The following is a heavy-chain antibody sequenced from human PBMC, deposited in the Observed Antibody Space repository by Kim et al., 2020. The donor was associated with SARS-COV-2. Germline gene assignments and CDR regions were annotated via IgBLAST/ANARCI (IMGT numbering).Heavy chain of an antibody. Sequence: GGSLRLSCAASGFSLSSYSMNWVRQAPGKGLEWVSSISTSSSLIYYLESVKGRFTISRDNAKNSLYLQMNSLRAEDTAVYYCARDRRIQRGLYSYYNMDVWGQGTTVTVSS. CDR2: ISTSSSLI. J-gene: IGHJ6*02. V-gene: IGHV3-21*01. CDR1: GFSLSSYS. CDR3: ARDRRIQRGLYSYYNMDV. D-gene: IGHD5-18*01.